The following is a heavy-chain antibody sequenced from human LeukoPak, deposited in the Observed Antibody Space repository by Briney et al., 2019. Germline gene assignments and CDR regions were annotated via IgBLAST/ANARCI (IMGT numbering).Heavy chain of an antibody. CDR2: IYYSGST. CDR1: GGSISSYY. Sequence: SETLSLTCTVSGGSISSYYWSWIRQPPVKGLEWIGYIYYSGSTNYNPSLKSRVTISVDTSKNQFSLKLSSVTAADTAVYYCARDQMGIGFDYWGQGTLVTVSS. D-gene: IGHD2-21*01. V-gene: IGHV4-59*01. CDR3: ARDQMGIGFDY. J-gene: IGHJ4*02.